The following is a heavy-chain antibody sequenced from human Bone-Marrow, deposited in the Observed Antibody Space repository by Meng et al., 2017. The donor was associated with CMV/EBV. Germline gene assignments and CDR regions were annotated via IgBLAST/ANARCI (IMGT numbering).Heavy chain of an antibody. CDR1: GFTFSSYA. CDR2: ISYDGSNK. Sequence: GGSLRLSCAASGFTFSSYAMHWVRQAPGKGLEWVAVISYDGSNKYYADSVKGRFTISRDNSNNTLYLDMTSLRPEDTAVYYCARDGEVRFLEWLTTIRGMDVWGQGTTVTVSS. D-gene: IGHD3-3*01. J-gene: IGHJ6*02. V-gene: IGHV3-30*04. CDR3: ARDGEVRFLEWLTTIRGMDV.